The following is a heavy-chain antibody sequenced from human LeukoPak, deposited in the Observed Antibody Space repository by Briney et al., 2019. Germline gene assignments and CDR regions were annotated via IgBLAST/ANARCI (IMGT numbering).Heavy chain of an antibody. CDR3: ASNSYSSSLASYY. J-gene: IGHJ4*02. Sequence: SSETLSLTCAVYGGSFSGYYWSWIRQPPGKGLEWIGSIYYSGSTYYNPSLKSRVTISVDTSKNQFSLKLSSVTAADTAVYYCASNSYSSSLASYYWGQGTLVTVSS. D-gene: IGHD6-13*01. V-gene: IGHV4-34*01. CDR2: IYYSGST. CDR1: GGSFSGYY.